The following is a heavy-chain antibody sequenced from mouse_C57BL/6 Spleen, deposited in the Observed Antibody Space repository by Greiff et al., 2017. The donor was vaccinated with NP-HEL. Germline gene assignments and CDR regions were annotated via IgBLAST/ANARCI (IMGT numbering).Heavy chain of an antibody. CDR1: GFNIKDDY. V-gene: IGHV14-4*01. CDR3: TTWGNYRFDY. J-gene: IGHJ2*01. D-gene: IGHD2-1*01. Sequence: VQLKQSGAELVRPGASVKLSCTASGFNIKDDYMHWVKQRPEQGLEWIGWIDPENGDTEYASKFQGKATITADTSSNTAYLQLSSLTSEDTAVYYCTTWGNYRFDYWGQGTTLTVSS. CDR2: IDPENGDT.